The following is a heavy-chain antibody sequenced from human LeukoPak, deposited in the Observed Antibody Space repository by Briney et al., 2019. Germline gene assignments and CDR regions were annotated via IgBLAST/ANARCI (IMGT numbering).Heavy chain of an antibody. V-gene: IGHV3-30*18. J-gene: IGHJ6*02. CDR1: GFTFSSYG. CDR3: AKGSPDFPSDYGMDV. D-gene: IGHD3-10*01. Sequence: GGSLRLSCAASGFTFSSYGMHWVRQAPGKGLEWVAVISYDGSNKYYADSVKGRFTISRDNSKNTLYLQMNSLRAEDTAVYYCAKGSPDFPSDYGMDVWGQGTTVTVSS. CDR2: ISYDGSNK.